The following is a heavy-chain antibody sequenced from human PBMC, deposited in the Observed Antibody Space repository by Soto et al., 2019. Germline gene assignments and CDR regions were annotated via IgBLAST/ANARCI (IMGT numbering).Heavy chain of an antibody. CDR3: ARDLWGYCGADCYPLDV. D-gene: IGHD2-21*02. V-gene: IGHV4-59*01. CDR2: MYNTGST. Sequence: SETLSLTCTVSGGSISSYYLSWIRQPPGEGLEWIGYMYNTGSTIYNPSLKSRVTISVDTSKNQFSLKLNSVTAADTAVYYCARDLWGYCGADCYPLDVWGQGTTVTVSS. CDR1: GGSISSYY. J-gene: IGHJ6*02.